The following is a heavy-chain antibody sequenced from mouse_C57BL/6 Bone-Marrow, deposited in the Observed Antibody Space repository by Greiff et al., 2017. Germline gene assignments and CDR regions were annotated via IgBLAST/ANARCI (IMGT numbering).Heavy chain of an antibody. CDR3: ARDIATVVERTWFAY. CDR1: GYTFTSYW. J-gene: IGHJ3*01. D-gene: IGHD1-1*01. V-gene: IGHV1-69*01. CDR2: IDPSDSYT. Sequence: QVQLKQPGAELVMPGASVKLSCKASGYTFTSYWMHWVKQRPGQGLEWIGEIDPSDSYTNYNQKFKGKSTLTVDKSSSTAYMQLSSLTSEDSAVYYGARDIATVVERTWFAYWGQGTLVTVSA.